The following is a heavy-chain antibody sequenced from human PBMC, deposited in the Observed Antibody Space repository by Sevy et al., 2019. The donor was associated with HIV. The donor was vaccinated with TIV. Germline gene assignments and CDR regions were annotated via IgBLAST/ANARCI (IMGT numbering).Heavy chain of an antibody. CDR2: ISYEGTDT. Sequence: GGSLRLSCAASGFPFSTHVMHWVRQAPGRGLEWVAVISYEGTDTSYADSVKGRFTISRDNSKNMLSLQINSLRPEDTAVYYCARDGGYDVEWYPLYWGHGTLVTVSS. V-gene: IGHV3-30*03. CDR1: GFPFSTHV. J-gene: IGHJ4*01. D-gene: IGHD2-2*01. CDR3: ARDGGYDVEWYPLY.